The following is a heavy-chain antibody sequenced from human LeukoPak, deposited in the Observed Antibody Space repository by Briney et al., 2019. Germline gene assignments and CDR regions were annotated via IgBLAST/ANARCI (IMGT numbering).Heavy chain of an antibody. J-gene: IGHJ4*02. CDR2: ISWNSGSI. V-gene: IGHV3-9*03. CDR1: GFTFDDYA. CDR3: AKGADSEPTGFDY. Sequence: PGGSLRLSCAASGFTFDDYAMHWVRQAPGKGLEWVSGISWNSGSIGYADSVKGRFTISRDNAKNSLYLQMNSLRAEDMALYYCAKGADSEPTGFDYWGQGTLVTVSS. D-gene: IGHD4-17*01.